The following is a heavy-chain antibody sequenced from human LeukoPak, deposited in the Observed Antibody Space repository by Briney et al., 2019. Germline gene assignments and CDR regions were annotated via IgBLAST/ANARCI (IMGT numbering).Heavy chain of an antibody. Sequence: GGSLRLSCAASGFTFSSYSMNWVRQAPGKGLEWVAVISYDGSNKYYADSVKGRFTISRDNSKNTLYLQMNSLRAEDTAVYYCAKDSRPDYWGQGTLVTVSS. D-gene: IGHD6-6*01. J-gene: IGHJ4*02. CDR2: ISYDGSNK. CDR3: AKDSRPDY. V-gene: IGHV3-30*18. CDR1: GFTFSSYS.